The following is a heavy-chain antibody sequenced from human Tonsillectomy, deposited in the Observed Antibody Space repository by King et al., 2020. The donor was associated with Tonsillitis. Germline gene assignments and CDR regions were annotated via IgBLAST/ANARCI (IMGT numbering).Heavy chain of an antibody. V-gene: IGHV4-59*01. J-gene: IGHJ2*01. CDR1: GGYISSYY. D-gene: IGHD1-1*01. Sequence: QLQESGPGLVKPSETLSLTCTVSGGYISSYYWSWIRQPPGKGLEWIGYIYYSGSTKYNPSLKSRVTISVDTSKNQFSLKLSSVTAADTAVYYCARDNPHYSKWKSWSGYFDLWGRGTLVTVSS. CDR2: IYYSGST. CDR3: ARDNPHYSKWKSWSGYFDL.